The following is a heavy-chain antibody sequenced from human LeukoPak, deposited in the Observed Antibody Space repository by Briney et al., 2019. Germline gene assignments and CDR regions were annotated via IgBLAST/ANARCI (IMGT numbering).Heavy chain of an antibody. V-gene: IGHV1-2*02. Sequence: ASVKVSCKASGYTFTGYYMHWVRQAPGQGLEWMGWINPNSGGTNYAQKFQGRVTMTRDTSISTAYMELSRLRSDDTAVYYCARVGTGIAARPPFDIWGQGTMVTVSS. CDR1: GYTFTGYY. CDR3: ARVGTGIAARPPFDI. J-gene: IGHJ3*02. D-gene: IGHD6-6*01. CDR2: INPNSGGT.